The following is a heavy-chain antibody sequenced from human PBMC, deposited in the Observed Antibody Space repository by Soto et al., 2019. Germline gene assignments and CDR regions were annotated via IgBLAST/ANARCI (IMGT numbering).Heavy chain of an antibody. J-gene: IGHJ4*02. Sequence: GGSLRLSCAASGFTFSSYEMNWVRQAPGKGLEWVSYISSSGSTIYYADSVKGRFTISRDNAKNSLYLQMNSLRAEDTAVYYCAREVDSYDTYYFDYWGQGTLVTVSS. CDR2: ISSSGSTI. D-gene: IGHD5-18*01. V-gene: IGHV3-48*03. CDR1: GFTFSSYE. CDR3: AREVDSYDTYYFDY.